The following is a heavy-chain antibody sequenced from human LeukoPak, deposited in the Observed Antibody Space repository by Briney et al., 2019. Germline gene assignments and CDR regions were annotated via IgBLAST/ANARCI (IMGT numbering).Heavy chain of an antibody. CDR2: INPHTGGT. CDR3: ARLGYCSSTSCYTGDYYYYYYMDV. J-gene: IGHJ6*03. D-gene: IGHD2-2*02. Sequence: ASVQVSCQASGYTFTGYYMHWVRPAPGQGLEWIGWINPHTGGTHYATKFQGRVTMTRDTSISTAYTELSRLRSDDTAVYYCARLGYCSSTSCYTGDYYYYYYMDVWGKGTTVTVSS. CDR1: GYTFTGYY. V-gene: IGHV1-2*02.